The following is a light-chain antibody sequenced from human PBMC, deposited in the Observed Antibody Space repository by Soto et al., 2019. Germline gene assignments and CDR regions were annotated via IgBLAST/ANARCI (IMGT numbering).Light chain of an antibody. CDR1: SSNIGGYDY. CDR3: CSYAGTFTPVV. J-gene: IGLJ2*01. V-gene: IGLV2-11*01. Sequence: QSALTQPRSVSGSPGQSVTISCTGSSSNIGGYDYVSWFQQHPPKAPKLMIYDVSKRPSGVPNRFTGSKSGNTASRTISGRQAEDEADYYCCSYAGTFTPVVFGGGTQLTVL. CDR2: DVS.